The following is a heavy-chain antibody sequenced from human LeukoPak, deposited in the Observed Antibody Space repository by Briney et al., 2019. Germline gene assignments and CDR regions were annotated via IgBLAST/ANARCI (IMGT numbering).Heavy chain of an antibody. D-gene: IGHD2-15*01. CDR3: ARAGYCSGGSCYDYYYYYMDF. V-gene: IGHV1-46*01. J-gene: IGHJ6*03. CDR1: GYTFTSYY. Sequence: VASVKVSCKASGYTFTSYYMHWVRQAPGQGLEWMGIINPSGGSTSYAQKFQGRVTMTRDTSTSTVYMELSSLRSEDTAVYYCARAGYCSGGSCYDYYYYYMDFWGKGTTVTISS. CDR2: INPSGGST.